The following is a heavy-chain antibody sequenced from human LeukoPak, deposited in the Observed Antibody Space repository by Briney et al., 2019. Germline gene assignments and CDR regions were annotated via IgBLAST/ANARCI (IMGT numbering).Heavy chain of an antibody. D-gene: IGHD3-22*01. CDR2: IYYSGST. CDR3: ARLYYDSSGYYYFDY. J-gene: IGHJ4*02. Sequence: SETLSLTCSVSGGSISSSSYYWGWIRQPPGKGLEWIGSIYYSGSTYYNPSLKSRVTISVDTSKNQFSLKLSSVTAADTAVYYCARLYYDSSGYYYFDYWGQGTLVTVSS. CDR1: GGSISSSSYY. V-gene: IGHV4-39*01.